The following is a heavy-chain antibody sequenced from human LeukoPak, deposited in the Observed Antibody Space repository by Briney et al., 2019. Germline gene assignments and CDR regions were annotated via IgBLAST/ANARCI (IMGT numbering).Heavy chain of an antibody. J-gene: IGHJ4*02. V-gene: IGHV1-18*01. CDR3: ARGSWTYYYDSSGYPEDY. D-gene: IGHD3-22*01. CDR2: ISAYKGNT. CDR1: GYTFTSYG. Sequence: SSVKVSCKASGYTFTSYGISWVRQAPGQGREWVGWISAYKGNTNYAQRLQGRVTMTTDTSTSTAYMELRSLRSDDTAVYYCARGSWTYYYDSSGYPEDYWGQGTLVTVSS.